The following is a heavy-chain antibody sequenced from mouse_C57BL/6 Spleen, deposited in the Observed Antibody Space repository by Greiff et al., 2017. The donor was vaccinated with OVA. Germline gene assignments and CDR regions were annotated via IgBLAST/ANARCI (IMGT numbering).Heavy chain of an antibody. Sequence: QFQLQQPGAELVRPGSSVKLSCKASGYTFTSYWMHWVKQRPIQGLEWIGNIDPSDSETHYNQKFKDKATLTVDKSSSTAYMQLSSLTSEDSAVYYCARQNPHSRSWFAYWGQGTLVTVSA. CDR2: IDPSDSET. CDR1: GYTFTSYW. CDR3: ARQNPHSRSWFAY. D-gene: IGHD1-1*01. J-gene: IGHJ3*01. V-gene: IGHV1-52*01.